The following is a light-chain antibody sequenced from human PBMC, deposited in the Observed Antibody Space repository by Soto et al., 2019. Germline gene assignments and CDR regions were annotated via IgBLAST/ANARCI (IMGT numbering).Light chain of an antibody. CDR1: SSNIGGGYD. V-gene: IGLV1-40*01. CDR2: DNN. J-gene: IGLJ2*01. CDR3: QSFDTSLSGFVV. Sequence: QSVLTQPPSMSGAPGQRVTISCTGSSSNIGGGYDVHWYQQHPGTAPKLPIFDNNNRPSGVPDRFSGSKSDTSASLAITGLQAEYEADYYCQSFDTSLSGFVVFGGGTKVTVL.